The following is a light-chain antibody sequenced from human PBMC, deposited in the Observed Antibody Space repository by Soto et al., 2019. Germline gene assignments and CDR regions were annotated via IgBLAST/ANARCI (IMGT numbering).Light chain of an antibody. Sequence: ELVLTQSPATLSLSPGERATLSCRASHGISSFLAWYQQKPGQAPRLLIYDASNRATGIPARFSGSGSGTDFTLTISSLEAEDFAVYYCLQRSNLPLSFGPGTKVEIK. V-gene: IGKV3-11*01. CDR2: DAS. CDR3: LQRSNLPLS. J-gene: IGKJ1*01. CDR1: HGISSF.